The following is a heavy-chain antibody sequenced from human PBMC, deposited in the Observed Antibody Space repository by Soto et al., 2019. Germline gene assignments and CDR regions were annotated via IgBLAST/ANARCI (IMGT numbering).Heavy chain of an antibody. CDR3: ARGSYDSSGYLRG. J-gene: IGHJ4*02. D-gene: IGHD3-22*01. CDR2: ISYDGSNK. Sequence: QVQLVESGGGVVQPGRSLRLSCAASGFTFSSYAMHWVRQAPGKGLEWVAVISYDGSNKYYADSVKGRFTISRDNSKNTLSLQMNSLRAEDTAVYYCARGSYDSSGYLRGWGQGTLVTVSS. V-gene: IGHV3-30-3*01. CDR1: GFTFSSYA.